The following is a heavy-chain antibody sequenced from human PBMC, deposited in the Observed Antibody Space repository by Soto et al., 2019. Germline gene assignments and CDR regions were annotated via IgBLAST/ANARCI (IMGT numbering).Heavy chain of an antibody. CDR1: GFSLRTSGVG. V-gene: IGHV2-5*01. CDR2: IYWNDDK. D-gene: IGHD6-19*01. Sequence: GSGPTLVNPTQTLTLTCIFSGFSLRTSGVGVGWIRQPPGKALEWLGFIYWNDDKRCSPSLKSRLTITKDTSKNQVVLTMTNMDPVDTATYYCAKSGSSGWYGWFDPWGQGTLVTVSS. CDR3: AKSGSSGWYGWFDP. J-gene: IGHJ5*02.